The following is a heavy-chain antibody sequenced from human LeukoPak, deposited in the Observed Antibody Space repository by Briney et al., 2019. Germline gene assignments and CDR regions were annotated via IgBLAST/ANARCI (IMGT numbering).Heavy chain of an antibody. CDR3: ARRYGSISGYFDY. J-gene: IGHJ4*02. V-gene: IGHV4-34*01. Sequence: ETLSLTCAVYGGSFSGYYWSWIRQPPGKGLEWIGEINHSGSTNYNPSLKSRVTISVDTSKNQFSLKLSSVTAADTAVYYCARRYGSISGYFDYWGQGTLVTVSS. CDR1: GGSFSGYY. D-gene: IGHD3-10*01. CDR2: INHSGST.